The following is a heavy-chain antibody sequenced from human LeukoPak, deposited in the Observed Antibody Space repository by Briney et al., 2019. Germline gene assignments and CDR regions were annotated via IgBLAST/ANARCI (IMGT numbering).Heavy chain of an antibody. J-gene: IGHJ4*02. D-gene: IGHD1-26*01. CDR1: GFTFDDYG. V-gene: IGHV3-74*01. CDR2: INTDGSRT. Sequence: PGGSLRLSCAASGFTFDDYGMSWVRQAPGKGLVWVSRINTDGSRTSYADSVKDRFTISRDNAKNTLYLQMNSLRAEDTAVYYCARVAVGEYHFNYWGPGTLVTVSS. CDR3: ARVAVGEYHFNY.